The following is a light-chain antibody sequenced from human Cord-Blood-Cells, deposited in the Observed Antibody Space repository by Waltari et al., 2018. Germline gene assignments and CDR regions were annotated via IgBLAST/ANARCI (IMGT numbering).Light chain of an antibody. J-gene: IGLJ1*01. Sequence: QSALTQPASVSGSPGQSITISCTGTSSYVRSYNLVSWYQQHPGKAPKRMIYEGSKRPSGVSNRFSGSKSGNTASLTISGLQAEDEADYYCCSYAGSSTYVFGTGTKVTVL. CDR1: SSYVRSYNL. CDR3: CSYAGSSTYV. CDR2: EGS. V-gene: IGLV2-23*01.